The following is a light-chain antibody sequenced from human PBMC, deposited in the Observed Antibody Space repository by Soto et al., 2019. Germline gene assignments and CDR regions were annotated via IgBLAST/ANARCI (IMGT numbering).Light chain of an antibody. CDR1: SSDVGGYNY. V-gene: IGLV2-14*01. Sequence: QSALTQPASVSGSPGQWITISCTGTSSDVGGYNYVSWYQQHPGKAPKLMIYDVTNRPSGVSDRFSGSKSGNTASLTISGLQAEDEADYYCSSYTSSSTVVFGGGTKLPVL. J-gene: IGLJ2*01. CDR2: DVT. CDR3: SSYTSSSTVV.